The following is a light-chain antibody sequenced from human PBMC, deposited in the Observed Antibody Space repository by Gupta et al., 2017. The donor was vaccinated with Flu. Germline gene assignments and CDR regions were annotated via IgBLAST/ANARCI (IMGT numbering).Light chain of an antibody. CDR3: QQTYTTPGT. J-gene: IGKJ1*01. Sequence: DIQMTQSPSSLSAFVGDRVTITCRASQSITNYLNWYQHKAGKAPKLLIYATSNLQSGVPSRFSGSGSGTGFTLTINRLQPEDFATYYCQQTYTTPGTFGQGTKVEIK. CDR2: ATS. V-gene: IGKV1-39*01. CDR1: QSITNY.